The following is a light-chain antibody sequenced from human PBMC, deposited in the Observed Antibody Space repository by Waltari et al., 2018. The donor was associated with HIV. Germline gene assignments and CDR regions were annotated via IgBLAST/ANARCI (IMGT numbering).Light chain of an antibody. J-gene: IGLJ1*01. CDR1: NSDLGAYIY. CDR2: EVS. Sequence: QSALTQPASVSGSPGQSITISCTGTNSDLGAYIYVSWYQQHPGKAPKLLIYEVSNRPSGVSNRFSGSKSGTTASLTISGLQAEDEADYYCSSYTGTSTLYVFGPGTKVTVL. CDR3: SSYTGTSTLYV. V-gene: IGLV2-14*01.